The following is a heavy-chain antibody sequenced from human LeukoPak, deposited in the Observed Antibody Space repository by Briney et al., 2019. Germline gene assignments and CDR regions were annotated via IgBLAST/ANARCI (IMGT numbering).Heavy chain of an antibody. D-gene: IGHD2-8*01. CDR1: GFTFSSYA. CDR3: AKMVREFYTISYYFDY. J-gene: IGHJ4*02. Sequence: GGSLILSCAVSGFTFSSYAMNWVRQAPGKGLEWVSGISGSGAGTYYADSVKGRFTISRDNSKNTLYLQMNSLRAEDTAVYYCAKMVREFYTISYYFDYWGQGTLVTVSS. V-gene: IGHV3-23*01. CDR2: ISGSGAGT.